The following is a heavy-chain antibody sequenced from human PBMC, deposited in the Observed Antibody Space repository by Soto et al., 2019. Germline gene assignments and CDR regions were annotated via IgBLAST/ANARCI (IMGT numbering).Heavy chain of an antibody. D-gene: IGHD3-10*01. CDR2: MNPNSGNT. CDR3: ASSGLTMVRGVPNDY. J-gene: IGHJ4*02. CDR1: GYTFTSYD. Sequence: ASVKVSCKASGYTFTSYDINWVRQATGQGLEWMGWMNPNSGNTGYAQKFQGRVTMTRNTSISTAYMELSSLRSEDTAVYYCASSGLTMVRGVPNDYWGQRTLVTVSS. V-gene: IGHV1-8*01.